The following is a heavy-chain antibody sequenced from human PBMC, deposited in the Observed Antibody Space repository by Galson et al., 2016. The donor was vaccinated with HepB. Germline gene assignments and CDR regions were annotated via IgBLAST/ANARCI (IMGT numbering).Heavy chain of an antibody. Sequence: SLRLSCAASGFTFSSYWLHWVRQAPGKGLMWVSRINSDGSDTSYADSVKGRFTISRDNAENTLYLQMNSLRAEDTAVYYCALHQTYYDISTAAWGAFDIWGQGTMVTVSS. D-gene: IGHD3-9*01. CDR2: INSDGSDT. CDR1: GFTFSSYW. CDR3: ALHQTYYDISTAAWGAFDI. V-gene: IGHV3-74*01. J-gene: IGHJ3*02.